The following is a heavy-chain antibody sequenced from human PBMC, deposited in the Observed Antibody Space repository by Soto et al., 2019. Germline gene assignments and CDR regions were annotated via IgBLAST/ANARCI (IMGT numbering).Heavy chain of an antibody. J-gene: IGHJ4*02. Sequence: GGSLRLSCAASGFTFSSYGMHWVRQAPGKGLEWVAVISYDGSNKYYADSVKGRSTISRDNSKNTLYLQMNSLRAEDTAVYYCAKDHSSYYDSSGYYGYWGQGTLVTVSS. CDR2: ISYDGSNK. CDR1: GFTFSSYG. CDR3: AKDHSSYYDSSGYYGY. V-gene: IGHV3-30*18. D-gene: IGHD3-22*01.